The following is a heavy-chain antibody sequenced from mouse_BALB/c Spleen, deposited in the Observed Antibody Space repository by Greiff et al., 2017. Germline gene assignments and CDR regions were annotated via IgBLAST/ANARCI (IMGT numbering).Heavy chain of an antibody. Sequence: EVKVVESGGDLVKPGGSLKLSCAASGFTFSSYGMSWVRQTPDKRLEWVATISSGGSYTYYPDSVKGRFTISRDNAKNTLYLQMSSLKSEDTAMYYCARREDYDGYHFDYWGQGTTLTVSS. D-gene: IGHD2-3*01. V-gene: IGHV5-6*01. J-gene: IGHJ2*01. CDR3: ARREDYDGYHFDY. CDR2: ISSGGSYT. CDR1: GFTFSSYG.